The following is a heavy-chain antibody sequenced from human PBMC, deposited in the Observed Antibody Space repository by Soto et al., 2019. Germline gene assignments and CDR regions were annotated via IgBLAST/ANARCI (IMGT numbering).Heavy chain of an antibody. CDR3: ANGGYSSGWHYYYGMDA. D-gene: IGHD6-19*01. Sequence: SETLSLTCTVSGGSISIGGYYWSWIRQHPGKGLEWIGYIYYSGSTYYNPSLKSRVTISVDTSKNQFSLKLSSVTAADTAVYYCANGGYSSGWHYYYGMDAWGQGTTVTVSS. CDR2: IYYSGST. J-gene: IGHJ6*02. CDR1: GGSISIGGYY. V-gene: IGHV4-31*03.